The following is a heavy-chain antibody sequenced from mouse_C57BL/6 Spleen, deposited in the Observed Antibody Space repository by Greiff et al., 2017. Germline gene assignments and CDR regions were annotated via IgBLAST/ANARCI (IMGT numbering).Heavy chain of an antibody. D-gene: IGHD1-1*01. CDR1: GYTFTDYY. V-gene: IGHV1-26*01. CDR3: ARWGSYYGSSPYDD. J-gene: IGHJ2*01. CDR2: INPNNGGT. Sequence: VQLQQSGPELVKPGASVKISCKASGYTFTDYYMNWVKQSHGKSLEWIGDINPNNGGTSNNQQFKGKATLTVDKSSSTAYMELRSLTSEDTAVYYCARWGSYYGSSPYDDWGQGTTLSASS.